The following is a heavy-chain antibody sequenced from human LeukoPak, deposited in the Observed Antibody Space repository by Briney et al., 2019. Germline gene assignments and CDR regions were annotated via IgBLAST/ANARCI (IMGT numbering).Heavy chain of an antibody. D-gene: IGHD1-26*01. CDR2: INPSDGST. V-gene: IGHV1-46*01. J-gene: IGHJ4*02. Sequence: ASVKVSCKASGYTFTSNYMDWVRQTPGQGLEWMGVINPSDGSTTYAQKFQGRVTLTRDTSTTTVHMELSSLTSEDTAVYYCEKEAGAFDYWGQGTLVTVSS. CDR1: GYTFTSNY. CDR3: EKEAGAFDY.